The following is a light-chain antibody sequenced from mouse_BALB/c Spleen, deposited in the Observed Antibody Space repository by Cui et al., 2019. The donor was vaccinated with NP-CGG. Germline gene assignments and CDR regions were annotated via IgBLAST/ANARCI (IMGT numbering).Light chain of an antibody. V-gene: IGLV1*01. CDR2: GTN. CDR3: ALWYSNHWV. J-gene: IGLJ1*01. CDR1: TAAATTSNY. Sequence: QAVVTQESALTTSPGETVTPPCRPSTAAATTSNYANWVQEKPDHLFTGLIGGTNNRAPGVPARFSGSLIGDKAALTITGAQTEDEAIYFCALWYSNHWVFGGGTKLTVL.